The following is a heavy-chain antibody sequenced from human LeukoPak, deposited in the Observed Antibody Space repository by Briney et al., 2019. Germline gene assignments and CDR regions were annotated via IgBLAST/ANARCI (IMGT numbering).Heavy chain of an antibody. CDR1: GFTFSSYS. D-gene: IGHD4-23*01. V-gene: IGHV3-21*01. Sequence: GGSLRPSCAASGFTFSSYSVNWVRQAPGKGLEWVSSISSSSSYIYYADSVKGRFTISRDNAKTSLYLQMNSLRAEDTAVYYCARLMVTLDYWGQGTLVTVSS. J-gene: IGHJ4*02. CDR3: ARLMVTLDY. CDR2: ISSSSSYI.